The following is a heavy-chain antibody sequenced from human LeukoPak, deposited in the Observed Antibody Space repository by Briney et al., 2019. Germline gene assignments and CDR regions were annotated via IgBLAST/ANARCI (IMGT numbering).Heavy chain of an antibody. CDR1: GFTFSSYG. CDR2: ILLDGSNK. CDR3: AKDVYRTVGTRFIDY. D-gene: IGHD1-26*01. Sequence: GGSLRLSCAASGFTFSSYGMHWVRQAPGKGLEWVAFILLDGSNKHYADSVKGRFTISRDNSKNTMYLQMNSLRADDTAVYYCAKDVYRTVGTRFIDYWGQGTLVTVSS. V-gene: IGHV3-30*02. J-gene: IGHJ4*02.